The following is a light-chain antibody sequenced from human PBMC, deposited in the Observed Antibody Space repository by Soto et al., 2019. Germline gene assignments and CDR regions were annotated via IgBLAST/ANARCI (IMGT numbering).Light chain of an antibody. Sequence: DIQMTQSPSTLSASVGDSATIPCRASQSISSWLAWYQQKPGKAPKLLMYAASSLESGVPSRFSGSGSGTEFTLTISSLQPDDCATYYCQQYNSLCTFGQGTKLDIK. V-gene: IGKV1-5*01. CDR1: QSISSW. J-gene: IGKJ1*01. CDR3: QQYNSLCT. CDR2: AAS.